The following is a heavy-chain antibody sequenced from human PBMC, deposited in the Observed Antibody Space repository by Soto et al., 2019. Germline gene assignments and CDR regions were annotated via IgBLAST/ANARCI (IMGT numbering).Heavy chain of an antibody. CDR3: ARRGYGSRWPNVYMDV. Sequence: EAQLVESGGGLVQPGGSLRLSCAASGFTFSNYEMHWVRQAPGKGLVYVSGISNNGAHTDYAKSVKGRFTISRDNSENTLYPQMGSLRAEDMALYYCARRGYGSRWPNVYMDVWGKGTTVTVSS. CDR2: ISNNGAHT. D-gene: IGHD6-13*01. CDR1: GFTFSNYE. J-gene: IGHJ6*03. V-gene: IGHV3-64*01.